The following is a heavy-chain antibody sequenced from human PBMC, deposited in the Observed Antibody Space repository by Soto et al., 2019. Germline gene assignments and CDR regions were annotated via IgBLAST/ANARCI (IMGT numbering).Heavy chain of an antibody. CDR1: GFTFSDYY. Sequence: QVQLVESGGGLVKPGGSLRLSCAASGFTFSDYYMSWIRQAPGKGLEWVSYISSSGSTIYYADSVKSRFTISRDNAKNARYLQMNGLRAEDTAEYYCARWWLQLLGYYYYGMDVWGHGTTVTVSS. D-gene: IGHD5-12*01. CDR3: ARWWLQLLGYYYYGMDV. J-gene: IGHJ6*02. CDR2: ISSSGSTI. V-gene: IGHV3-11*01.